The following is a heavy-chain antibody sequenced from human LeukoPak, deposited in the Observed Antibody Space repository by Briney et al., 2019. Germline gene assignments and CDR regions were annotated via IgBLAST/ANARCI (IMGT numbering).Heavy chain of an antibody. Sequence: ASVKVSCKASGYTFTSYAMHWVRQAPGQRLEWMGWINAGNGNTKYSQKFQGRVTITADESTSTAYMELSSLRSEDTAVYYCARVKDILTGPLDYWGQGTLVTVSS. CDR1: GYTFTSYA. J-gene: IGHJ4*02. CDR2: INAGNGNT. V-gene: IGHV1-3*01. CDR3: ARVKDILTGPLDY. D-gene: IGHD3-9*01.